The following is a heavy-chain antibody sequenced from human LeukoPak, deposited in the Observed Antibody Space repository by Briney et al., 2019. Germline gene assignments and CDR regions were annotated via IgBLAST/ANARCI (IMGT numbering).Heavy chain of an antibody. Sequence: PSETLSLTCTVSGGSISSYYWSWIRQPPGKGLEWIGYIYYSGSTNYNPSLKSRVTISVDTSKNQFSLKLSSVTAADTAVYYCARVGHYGWGNNWFDPWGQGTLVTVSS. D-gene: IGHD3-10*01. CDR1: GGSISSYY. CDR2: IYYSGST. CDR3: ARVGHYGWGNNWFDP. V-gene: IGHV4-59*01. J-gene: IGHJ5*02.